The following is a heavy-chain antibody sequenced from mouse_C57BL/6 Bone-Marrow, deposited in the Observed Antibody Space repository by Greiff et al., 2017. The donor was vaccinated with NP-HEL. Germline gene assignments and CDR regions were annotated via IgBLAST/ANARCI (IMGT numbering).Heavy chain of an antibody. CDR2: IYPGSGNT. V-gene: IGHV1-76*01. CDR3: ARGDYRKAMDY. CDR1: GYTFTDYY. Sequence: QVHVKQSGAELVRPGASVKLSCKASGYTFTDYYINWVKQRPGQGLEWIARIYPGSGNTYYNEKFKGKATLTAEKSSSTAYMQLRSLTSEDSAVYFCARGDYRKAMDYWGQGTTVTVSS. J-gene: IGHJ4*01. D-gene: IGHD2-4*01.